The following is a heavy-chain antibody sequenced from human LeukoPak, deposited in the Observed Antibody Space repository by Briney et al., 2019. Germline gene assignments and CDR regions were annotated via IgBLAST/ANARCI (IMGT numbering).Heavy chain of an antibody. Sequence: ASVKVSCKASGYTFTGYYMHWVRQAPGQGLEWMVWMNPNSGNTGYAQKFQGRVTMTRDTSINTAFMELSSLRSEDTAVYYCARGGFSTTTCYDYWGQGTLVTVSS. D-gene: IGHD2-2*01. J-gene: IGHJ4*02. CDR2: MNPNSGNT. V-gene: IGHV1-8*02. CDR3: ARGGFSTTTCYDY. CDR1: GYTFTGYY.